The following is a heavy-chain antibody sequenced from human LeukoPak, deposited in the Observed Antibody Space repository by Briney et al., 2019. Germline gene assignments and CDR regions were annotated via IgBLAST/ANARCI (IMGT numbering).Heavy chain of an antibody. V-gene: IGHV4-34*01. J-gene: IGHJ4*02. CDR2: INHSGST. Sequence: PSETLSLTCAVYGGSFSGYYWSWIRQPPGKELEWIGEINHSGSTNYNPSLKSRVTISVDTSKNQFSLKLSSVTAADTAVYFCVRVGVVVAATRWTTPRRSYYFDYWGQGTLVTVSS. CDR1: GGSFSGYY. D-gene: IGHD2-15*01. CDR3: VRVGVVVAATRWTTPRRSYYFDY.